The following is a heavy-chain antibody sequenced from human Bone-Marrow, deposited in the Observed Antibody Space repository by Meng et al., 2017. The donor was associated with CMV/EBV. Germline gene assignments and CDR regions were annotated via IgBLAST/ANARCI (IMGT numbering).Heavy chain of an antibody. CDR1: GGTFSSYA. Sequence: SVKVSCKASGGTFSSYAISWVRQAPGQGLEWMGGIIPIFGTANYAQKFQGRVTITTDESTSTAYMELSSLRSEDTAVYYCARESSYVLRFLEWLPPQTYGMDVWGQGTTVTVSS. V-gene: IGHV1-69*05. CDR3: ARESSYVLRFLEWLPPQTYGMDV. CDR2: IIPIFGTA. J-gene: IGHJ6*02. D-gene: IGHD3-3*01.